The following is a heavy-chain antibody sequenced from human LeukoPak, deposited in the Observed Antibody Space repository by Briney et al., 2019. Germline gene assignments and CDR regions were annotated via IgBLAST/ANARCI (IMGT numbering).Heavy chain of an antibody. CDR3: AKDAAYGSGSFSFDY. CDR2: ISGSGGST. V-gene: IGHV3-23*01. CDR1: GFTFSSYA. D-gene: IGHD3-10*01. J-gene: IGHJ4*02. Sequence: GGFLRLSCAASGFTFSSYAMSWVRQAPGKGLEWVSAISGSGGSTYYADSVKGRFTISRDNSKNTLYLQMNSLRAEDTAVYYCAKDAAYGSGSFSFDYWGQGTLVTVSS.